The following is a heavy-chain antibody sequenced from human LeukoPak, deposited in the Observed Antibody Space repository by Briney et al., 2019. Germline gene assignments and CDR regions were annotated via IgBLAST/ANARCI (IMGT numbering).Heavy chain of an antibody. CDR2: INAGNGNT. D-gene: IGHD3-16*02. J-gene: IGHJ5*02. CDR3: ARDMITFGGVIGINWFGP. CDR1: GYTFTSYA. Sequence: ASVKVSCKASGYTFTSYAMHWVRQAPGQRLEWMGWINAGNGNTKYSQKFQGRVTITRDTSASTAYMELSSLRSEDTAVYYCARDMITFGGVIGINWFGPWGQGTLVTVSS. V-gene: IGHV1-3*01.